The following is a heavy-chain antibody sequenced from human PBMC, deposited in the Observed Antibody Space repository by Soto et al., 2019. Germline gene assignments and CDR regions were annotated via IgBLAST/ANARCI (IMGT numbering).Heavy chain of an antibody. CDR2: IYYSGST. Sequence: QVQLQESGPGLVKPSQTLSLTCTVSGGSISRGGYYWSWIRQHPGKGLEWIGYIYYSGSTYYNPSLKSRVTISVDTSKNQFSLKLGSVTAADTAVYYCARVGGNPPRANFDYCGQGTLVTVSS. D-gene: IGHD4-4*01. CDR3: ARVGGNPPRANFDY. CDR1: GGSISRGGYY. J-gene: IGHJ4*02. V-gene: IGHV4-31*03.